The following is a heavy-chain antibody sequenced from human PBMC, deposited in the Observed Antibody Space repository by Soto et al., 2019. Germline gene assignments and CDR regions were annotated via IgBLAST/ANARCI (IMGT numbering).Heavy chain of an antibody. CDR2: ISSSSSTI. J-gene: IGHJ6*03. V-gene: IGHV3-48*01. CDR1: GFTFSSYS. CDR3: ARDGSSDYYYYMDV. Sequence: GGSLRLSCAASGFTFSSYSMNWVRQAPGKGLEWVSYISSSSSTIYYADSVKGRFTISRDNAKNSLYPQMNSLRAEDTAVYYCARDGSSDYYYYMDVWGKGTTVTVSS. D-gene: IGHD3-10*01.